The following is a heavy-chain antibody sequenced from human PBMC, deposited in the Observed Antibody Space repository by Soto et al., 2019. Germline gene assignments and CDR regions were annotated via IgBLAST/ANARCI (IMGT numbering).Heavy chain of an antibody. V-gene: IGHV1-2*02. CDR3: ARERYQVISDGMDV. CDR2: INPQTGGT. Sequence: GASVKVSCKASGYTFTGYYIHWVREAPGQGLEWMGWINPQTGGTSYAQKFQGRVTLSRDTSINTAYLELSRLRFDDAAVYFCARERYQVISDGMDVWGQGTTVTLSS. D-gene: IGHD2-2*01. CDR1: GYTFTGYY. J-gene: IGHJ6*02.